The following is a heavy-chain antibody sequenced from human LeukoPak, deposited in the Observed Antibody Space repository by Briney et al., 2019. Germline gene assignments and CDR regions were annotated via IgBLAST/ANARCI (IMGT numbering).Heavy chain of an antibody. CDR1: GFTFSTYW. V-gene: IGHV3-7*01. CDR3: ARRGGYSSSLPLDY. D-gene: IGHD6-13*01. CDR2: IKQDGSEK. J-gene: IGHJ4*02. Sequence: GGSLRLSCAASGFTFSTYWMSWVRQAPGKGLEWVANIKQDGSEKYYVDSVKGRFTISRDNAKNSLYLQMNSLRAEDTAVYYCARRGGYSSSLPLDYWGQGTLVTVSS.